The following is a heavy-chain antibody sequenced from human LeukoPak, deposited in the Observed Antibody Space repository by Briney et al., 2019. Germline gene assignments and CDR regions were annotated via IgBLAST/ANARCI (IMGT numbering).Heavy chain of an antibody. J-gene: IGHJ4*02. Sequence: PGRSLRLSCAASGFTFSSYAMHWVRQAPGKGLEWVSAISGSGGSTYYADSVKGRFTISRDNSKNTLYLQMNSLRAEDTAVYYCAKDRVGATADYFDYWGQGTLVTVSS. V-gene: IGHV3-23*01. CDR2: ISGSGGST. CDR3: AKDRVGATADYFDY. CDR1: GFTFSSYA. D-gene: IGHD1-26*01.